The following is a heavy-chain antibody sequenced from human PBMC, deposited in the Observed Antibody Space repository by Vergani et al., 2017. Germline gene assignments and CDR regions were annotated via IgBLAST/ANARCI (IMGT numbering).Heavy chain of an antibody. J-gene: IGHJ4*02. CDR1: GGSITSSSYY. CDR2: IYHSGGA. D-gene: IGHD3-9*01. Sequence: QLHLQESGPGLVKPSETLSLTCTVSGGSITSSSYYLGWIRPPPGKGLEWIGNIYHSGGAYYNPSLKGRVTISVDTSKNQFSLEVTSVTAADTAIYFCARTESFILRYFHWALWGQGTLVTVSS. V-gene: IGHV4-39*01. CDR3: ARTESFILRYFHWAL.